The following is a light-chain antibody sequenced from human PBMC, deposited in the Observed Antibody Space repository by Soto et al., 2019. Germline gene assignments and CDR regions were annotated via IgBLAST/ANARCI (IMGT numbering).Light chain of an antibody. CDR1: QSVSNY. V-gene: IGKV3-11*01. CDR2: DAS. J-gene: IGKJ5*01. Sequence: EIVLTQSPATLSFSPGERATLSCRASQSVSNYLAWYQHKPGQAPRLLIYDASNRATGIPARFSGSGSGTDFTLTISSLKPEDFAVYYCQQRSSWPPITFGQGTRLEIK. CDR3: QQRSSWPPIT.